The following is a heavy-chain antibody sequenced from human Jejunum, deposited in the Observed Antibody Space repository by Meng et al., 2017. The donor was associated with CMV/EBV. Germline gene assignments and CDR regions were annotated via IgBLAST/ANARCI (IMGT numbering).Heavy chain of an antibody. J-gene: IGHJ6*02. V-gene: IGHV4-31*02. D-gene: IGHD3-3*01. CDR1: GGPITTSNYD. CDR3: ARDRIPIFAGMDV. CDR2: IYYSGNT. Sequence: GGPITTSNYDWTWIRDHPGKGLEYLGYIYYSGNTYYNPSLKSRLTISVDTSKNQFSLRLSSVTAADTAVYYCARDRIPIFAGMDVWVQGTTVTVSS.